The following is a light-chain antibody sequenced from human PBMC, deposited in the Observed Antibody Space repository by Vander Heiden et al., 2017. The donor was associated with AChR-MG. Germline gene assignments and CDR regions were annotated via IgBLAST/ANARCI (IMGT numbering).Light chain of an antibody. CDR2: EDK. V-gene: IGLV3-10*01. J-gene: IGLJ2*01. CDR1: ALPRKY. CDR3: YSTDSSANPV. Sequence: SHELPQPPSASVSPGQTAGITCSGDALPRKYAYWYQQKSGQAPILGIYEDKKRPSGIPERFSGSKSGTMATLTISGAQVEDEADDYCYSTDSSANPVFGGGTKLTVL.